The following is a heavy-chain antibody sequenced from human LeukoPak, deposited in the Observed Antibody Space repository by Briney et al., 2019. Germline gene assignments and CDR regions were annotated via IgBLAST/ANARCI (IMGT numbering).Heavy chain of an antibody. V-gene: IGHV3-30*02. CDR2: IRYDGSNK. J-gene: IGHJ4*02. CDR3: ARKTDSGGQGDY. D-gene: IGHD3-22*01. CDR1: GFTFTTYA. Sequence: GGSLRLSCGASGFTFTTYAMHWARQAPGKGLEWVAFIRYDGSNKKYADSVKGRFTISRDNSKNTLYLQMNSLRAEDTAVYYCARKTDSGGQGDYWGPGTLVTVSS.